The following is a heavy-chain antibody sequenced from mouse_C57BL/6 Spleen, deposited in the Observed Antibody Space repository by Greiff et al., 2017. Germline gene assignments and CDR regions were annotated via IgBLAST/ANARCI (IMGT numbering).Heavy chain of an antibody. CDR1: GYTFTSYW. Sequence: QVQLQQPGAELVKPGASVKLSCKASGYTFTSYWMHWVKQRPGQGLEWIGEIDPSDSYTNYNQKFKGKATLTVDTSSSTAYMQLSSLTSEDSAVYYCARGDGYGRRYAMAYWGQGTSATVSS. D-gene: IGHD2-2*01. J-gene: IGHJ4*01. CDR3: ARGDGYGRRYAMAY. V-gene: IGHV1-50*01. CDR2: IDPSDSYT.